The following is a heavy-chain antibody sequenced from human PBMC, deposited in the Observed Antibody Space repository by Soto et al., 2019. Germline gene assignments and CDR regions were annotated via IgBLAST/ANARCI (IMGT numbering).Heavy chain of an antibody. CDR2: INGDGSST. D-gene: IGHD3-10*01. J-gene: IGHJ4*02. V-gene: IGHV3-74*01. CDR1: GFTFGSYW. CDR3: ARWFTYGNFDYFDY. Sequence: EVQLVESGGGLVQTGGSLRLSCAASGFTFGSYWMHWFRQAPGKGLVWVSRINGDGSSTTYADSVKGRFTISRDNAKNTLYLQMNGLRAEDTAVYYCARWFTYGNFDYFDYWGQGTQVTVSS.